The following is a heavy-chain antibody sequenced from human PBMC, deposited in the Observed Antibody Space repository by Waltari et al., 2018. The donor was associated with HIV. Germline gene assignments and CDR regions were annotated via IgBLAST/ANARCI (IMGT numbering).Heavy chain of an antibody. CDR2: SSYYGDNK. Sequence: VQLVESGGGVVQPGRSLRLSCAASRFTFSSYAMHGVRQAPGKGLEWVAVSSYYGDNKYYADSVKGRFTISRDNSKNTLYLQMNSLRAEDTAVYYCAKGASGWSPGYWGQGTLVTVSS. D-gene: IGHD6-19*01. J-gene: IGHJ4*02. CDR1: RFTFSSYA. CDR3: AKGASGWSPGY. V-gene: IGHV3-30*18.